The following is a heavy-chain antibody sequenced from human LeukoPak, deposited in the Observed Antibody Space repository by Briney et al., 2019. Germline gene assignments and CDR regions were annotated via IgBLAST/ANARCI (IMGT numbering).Heavy chain of an antibody. D-gene: IGHD5-12*01. Sequence: GGSLRLSCAASGFTFSSYSMNWVRQAPGKGLEWVSSISSSSSYIYYADSVKGRFTISRDNAKNSLYLQMNSLRAEDTAVYYCARDGLSGNEGDDAFDIWGQGTMVTVSS. CDR2: ISSSSSYI. CDR1: GFTFSSYS. V-gene: IGHV3-21*01. J-gene: IGHJ3*02. CDR3: ARDGLSGNEGDDAFDI.